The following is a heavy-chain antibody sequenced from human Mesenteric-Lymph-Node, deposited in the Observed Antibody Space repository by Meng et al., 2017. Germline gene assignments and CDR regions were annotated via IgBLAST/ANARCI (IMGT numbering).Heavy chain of an antibody. CDR3: ARDRVVVAATSRYYYYGMDV. Sequence: GESLKISCAASGFTFSDYYMSWIRQAPGKGLEWVSYISSSGSTIYYADSVKGRFTISRDNAKNSLYLQMNSLRAEDTAVYYCARDRVVVAATSRYYYYGMDVWGQGTTVTVSS. J-gene: IGHJ6*02. V-gene: IGHV3-11*04. CDR1: GFTFSDYY. D-gene: IGHD2-15*01. CDR2: ISSSGSTI.